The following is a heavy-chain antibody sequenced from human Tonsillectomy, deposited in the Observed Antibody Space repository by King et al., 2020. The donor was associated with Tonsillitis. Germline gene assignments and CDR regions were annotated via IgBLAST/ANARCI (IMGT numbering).Heavy chain of an antibody. CDR2: IHFIGST. CDR3: ARGSRQGWGSGLTFDS. CDR1: GDSISTYY. D-gene: IGHD3-16*01. V-gene: IGHV4-59*01. J-gene: IGHJ4*02. Sequence: VQLQESGPGLVKPPETLSLTCTVSGDSISTYYWSWIRQPPGKGLEWIGYIHFIGSTNYNPSLESRVTISVDTSKKQISLKLRSVTAADTAVYYCARGSRQGWGSGLTFDSWGQGTLVTVSS.